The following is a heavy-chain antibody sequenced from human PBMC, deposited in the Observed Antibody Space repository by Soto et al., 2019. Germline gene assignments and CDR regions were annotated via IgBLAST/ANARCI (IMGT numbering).Heavy chain of an antibody. D-gene: IGHD1-26*01. CDR3: AREGATSPHYFDY. CDR2: IYTGGGT. V-gene: IGHV3-53*02. CDR1: GFTVSSTY. J-gene: IGHJ4*02. Sequence: EVQLVETGGGLIQPGGSLGLSCAASGFTVSSTYMSWVRQAPGKGLEWVSVIYTGGGTYYADSVKGRFAISRDDPKNTLYLQMNSLRADDTAVYYCAREGATSPHYFDYWGQGTLVTVSS.